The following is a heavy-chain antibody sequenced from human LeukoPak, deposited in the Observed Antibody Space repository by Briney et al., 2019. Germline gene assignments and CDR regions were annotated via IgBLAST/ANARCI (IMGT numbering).Heavy chain of an antibody. CDR1: IDSVRSGY. D-gene: IGHD4-17*01. Sequence: SETVSLICSVWIDSVRSGYWSWLRGPPGKGVEGIGHIYKSGRTNYNPSLKRPVTISVDTSENQFSLKLSSVTAADTAVYYCAVKQGDYGYWYFDIWGRGTLVTVSS. V-gene: IGHV4-59*02. J-gene: IGHJ2*01. CDR2: IYKSGRT. CDR3: AVKQGDYGYWYFDI.